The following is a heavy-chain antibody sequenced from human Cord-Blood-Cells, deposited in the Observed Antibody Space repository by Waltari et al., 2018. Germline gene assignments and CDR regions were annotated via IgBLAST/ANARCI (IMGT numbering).Heavy chain of an antibody. CDR1: GYTFTGYS. V-gene: IGHV1-2*04. CDR3: ARSGTANWFNP. D-gene: IGHD6-13*01. Sequence: QVQLVQSGAEVTKPGASVKVSCKASGYTFTGYSMPWVRQAPGQGLEWRGWINPNSGGTNYAQKFQGWVTMTRDTSISTAYMELSRLRSDDTAMYYCARSGTANWFNPWGQGTLVTVSS. CDR2: INPNSGGT. J-gene: IGHJ5*02.